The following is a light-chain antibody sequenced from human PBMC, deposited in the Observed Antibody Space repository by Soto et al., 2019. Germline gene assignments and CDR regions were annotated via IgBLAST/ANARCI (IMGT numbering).Light chain of an antibody. Sequence: EIVLTPSPGTLSLSPGQGATLSCSASQRVSSSYLAWYQQKPGQAPRLLIYGASSRATGIPDRFSGSGSGTDFTLTISRLEPEGFAVYYCQQYGSSPPKTFGQGTKVDMK. V-gene: IGKV3-20*01. CDR2: GAS. J-gene: IGKJ1*01. CDR1: QRVSSSY. CDR3: QQYGSSPPKT.